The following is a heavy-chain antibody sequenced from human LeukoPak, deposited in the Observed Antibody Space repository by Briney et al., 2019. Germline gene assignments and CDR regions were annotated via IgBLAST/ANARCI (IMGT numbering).Heavy chain of an antibody. D-gene: IGHD3-10*01. CDR3: AREPYGSGSYGVDY. V-gene: IGHV3-20*04. Sequence: PGXSLRLSCAASGFTFDDYGMSWVRQAQGKGLEWVSGINWNGGSTVYADSVKGRFTISRDNDKNSLYLQMNSLRAEDTALYYCAREPYGSGSYGVDYWGQGTLVIVSS. CDR2: INWNGGST. CDR1: GFTFDDYG. J-gene: IGHJ4*02.